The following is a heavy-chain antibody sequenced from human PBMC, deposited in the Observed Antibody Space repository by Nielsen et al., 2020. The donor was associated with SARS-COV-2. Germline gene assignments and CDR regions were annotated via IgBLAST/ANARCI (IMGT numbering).Heavy chain of an antibody. CDR1: GASIRRGDYY. V-gene: IGHV4-30-4*01. J-gene: IGHJ4*02. CDR3: AARDYYGSTAVAF. Sequence: SETLSLTCSVSGASIRRGDYYWSWIRQPPGAGLEWIASYYCGTTYYDPSLKSRLTLSVDTSRNQLSLRLSSVTAADSAVYFCAARDYYGSTAVAFWGQGTLVTVSS. CDR2: YYCGTT. D-gene: IGHD3-10*01.